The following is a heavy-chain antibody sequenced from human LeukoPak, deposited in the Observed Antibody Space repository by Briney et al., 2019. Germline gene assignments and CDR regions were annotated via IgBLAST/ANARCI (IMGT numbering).Heavy chain of an antibody. CDR2: ISPSCGST. CDR1: GSDFSIYT. Sequence: GGSLRPSCAASGSDFSIYTMTWGRQAPGKGLEWVSSISPSCGSTNHEDSVKGRFTISRADPTNTLYRQRNSLRADEPAAFSCAKGGSLDNWGQGTRVSVSS. CDR3: AKGGSLDN. V-gene: IGHV3-23*01. J-gene: IGHJ4*02. D-gene: IGHD6-6*01.